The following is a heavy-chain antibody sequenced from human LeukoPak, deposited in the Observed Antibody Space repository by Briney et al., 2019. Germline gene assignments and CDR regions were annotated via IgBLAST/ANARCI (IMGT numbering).Heavy chain of an antibody. CDR2: IIGNGANA. D-gene: IGHD2-21*02. V-gene: IGHV3-23*01. Sequence: GGSLRLSCAASGFIFSSYDMGWVRQAPGKGLEWVSGIIGNGANAYYADSVKGRFTISRDNSKNTLYLQMNSLRAEDTAVYYCAKECGGSCYDAFDIWGEGTMGTVSS. CDR1: GFIFSSYD. J-gene: IGHJ3*02. CDR3: AKECGGSCYDAFDI.